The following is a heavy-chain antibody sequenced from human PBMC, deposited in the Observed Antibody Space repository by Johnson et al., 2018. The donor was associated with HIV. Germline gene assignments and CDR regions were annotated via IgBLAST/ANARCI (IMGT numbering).Heavy chain of an antibody. CDR3: ARGYGVYATSFDV. CDR1: GFTFSDYF. J-gene: IGHJ3*01. CDR2: ARNEANSYTI. Sequence: VQLVESGGGLVQPGGSLRLSCDTSGFTFSDYFIDWVRQAPGRGLEWLGRARNEANSYTIEYAASVRGRFSISRDHSKNSVFLQMNSPKTEDTAVYYCARGYGVYATSFDVWGQGTVVAVSS. D-gene: IGHD5/OR15-5a*01. V-gene: IGHV3-72*01.